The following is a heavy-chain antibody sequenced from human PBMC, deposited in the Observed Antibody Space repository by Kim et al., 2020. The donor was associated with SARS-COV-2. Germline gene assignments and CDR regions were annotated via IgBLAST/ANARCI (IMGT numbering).Heavy chain of an antibody. D-gene: IGHD6-13*01. CDR3: ASLAGYSSSWSPFDY. V-gene: IGHV3-66*01. CDR2: IYSGGST. CDR1: GFTVSSNY. Sequence: GGSLRLSCAASGFTVSSNYMSWVRQAPGKGLEWVSVIYSGGSTYYADSVKGRFTISRDNSKNTLYLQMNSLRAEDTAVYYCASLAGYSSSWSPFDYWGQGTLVTVSS. J-gene: IGHJ4*02.